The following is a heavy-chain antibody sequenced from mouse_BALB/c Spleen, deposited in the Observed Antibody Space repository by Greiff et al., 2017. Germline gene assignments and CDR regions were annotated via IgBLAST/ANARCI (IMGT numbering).Heavy chain of an antibody. Sequence: VQLQQSGPELVRPGVSVKISCKGSGYTFTDYAMHWVKQSHAKSLEWIGVISTYYGNTNYNQKFKGKATMTVDKSSSTAYMELARLTSEDSAVYYCARSGGNYPAWFAYWGQGTLVTVSA. V-gene: IGHV1-67*01. D-gene: IGHD2-1*01. J-gene: IGHJ3*01. CDR2: ISTYYGNT. CDR3: ARSGGNYPAWFAY. CDR1: GYTFTDYA.